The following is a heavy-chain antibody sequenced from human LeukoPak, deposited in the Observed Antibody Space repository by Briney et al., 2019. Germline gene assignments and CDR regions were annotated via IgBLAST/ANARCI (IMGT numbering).Heavy chain of an antibody. Sequence: HPGGSLRLSCAASGFTFSSYAMPWVRQAPGKGLEWVAVISYDGSNKYYADSVKGRFTISRDNSKNTLYLQMNSLRAEDTAVYYCARVATRTGTTVYWGQGTLVTVSS. J-gene: IGHJ4*02. CDR2: ISYDGSNK. CDR3: ARVATRTGTTVY. CDR1: GFTFSSYA. V-gene: IGHV3-30-3*01. D-gene: IGHD1-7*01.